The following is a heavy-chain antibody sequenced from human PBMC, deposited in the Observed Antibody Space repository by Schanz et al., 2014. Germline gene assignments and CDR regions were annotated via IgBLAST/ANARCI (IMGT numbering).Heavy chain of an antibody. CDR2: ISYHGSER. CDR3: AKSYDTSGYSGFDY. V-gene: IGHV3-30*18. Sequence: QVQLVESGGGVVQPGRSLRLSCAGSGFSFSDYGMHWVRQGPGRGLEWVAVISYHGSERYYADSVKGRFTISRDNSKNTLYLQMNSLRTEDTAVYFCAKSYDTSGYSGFDYWGQGTLVTVSS. CDR1: GFSFSDYG. D-gene: IGHD3-22*01. J-gene: IGHJ4*02.